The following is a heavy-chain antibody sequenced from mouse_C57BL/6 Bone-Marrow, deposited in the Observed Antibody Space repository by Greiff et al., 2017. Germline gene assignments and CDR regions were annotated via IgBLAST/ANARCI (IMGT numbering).Heavy chain of an antibody. D-gene: IGHD2-4*01. CDR1: GYSFTGYY. CDR2: INPRTGGT. CDR3: ARFDDDSALDY. Sequence: EVQLQQSGPELVKPGASVKISCKASGYSFTGYYMNWVKQSPEKSLEWIGEINPRTGGTTYNQKFKAKATLTVDKSSSTAYMQLKSLTSDDSAVYYCARFDDDSALDYWGQGTSVTVSS. V-gene: IGHV1-42*01. J-gene: IGHJ4*01.